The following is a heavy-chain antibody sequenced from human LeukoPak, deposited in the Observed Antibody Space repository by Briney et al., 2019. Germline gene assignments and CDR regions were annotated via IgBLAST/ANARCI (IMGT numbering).Heavy chain of an antibody. V-gene: IGHV3-74*01. D-gene: IGHD3-3*01. Sequence: QAGGSLRLSCAASGFTFSSYWMHWVRQAPGKGLVWVSRINSDGSSTSYADSVKGRFTISRDNSKNTLYLQMNSLRAEDTAVYYCARGERVQGFWSGYQGSFDPWGQGTLVTVSS. J-gene: IGHJ5*02. CDR1: GFTFSSYW. CDR2: INSDGSST. CDR3: ARGERVQGFWSGYQGSFDP.